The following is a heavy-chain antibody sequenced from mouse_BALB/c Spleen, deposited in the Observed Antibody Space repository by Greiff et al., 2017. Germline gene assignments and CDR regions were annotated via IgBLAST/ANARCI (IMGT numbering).Heavy chain of an antibody. V-gene: IGHV5-6-5*01. CDR1: GFTFSSYA. CDR2: ISSGGST. Sequence: EVQLVESGGGLVKPGGSLKLSCAASGFTFSSYAMSWVRQTPEKRLEWVASISSGGSTYYPDSVKGRFTISRDNAKNILNLQMSSLRSEDTAMYYCERQDYYGPLNYAIDYWGQGTSVTVSS. CDR3: ERQDYYGPLNYAIDY. D-gene: IGHD1-2*01. J-gene: IGHJ4*01.